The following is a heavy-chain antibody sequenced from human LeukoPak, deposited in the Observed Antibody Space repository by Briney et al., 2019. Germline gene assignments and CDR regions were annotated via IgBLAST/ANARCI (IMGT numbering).Heavy chain of an antibody. V-gene: IGHV3-21*01. D-gene: IGHD2-15*01. CDR1: GFTFSSYS. Sequence: GGSLRLSCAASGFTFSSYSMNWVRQAPGQGLEWVSSISSSSSYIYYADSVKGRFTISRDNAKNSLYLQMNSLRAEDTAVYYCARGGGSPTAFDYWGQGTLVTVSS. J-gene: IGHJ4*02. CDR3: ARGGGSPTAFDY. CDR2: ISSSSSYI.